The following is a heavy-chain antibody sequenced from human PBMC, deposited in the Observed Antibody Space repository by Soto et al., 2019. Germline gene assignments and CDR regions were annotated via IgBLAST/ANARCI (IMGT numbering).Heavy chain of an antibody. D-gene: IGHD3-3*01. CDR1: GGSISSSSYY. J-gene: IGHJ6*03. CDR3: VRQFFSNAGGVVIYYFYYYMDV. CDR2: IYYSGST. V-gene: IGHV4-39*01. Sequence: PSETLSLTCTVSGGSISSSSYYWGWIRQPPGKGLEWIGSIYYSGSTYYKPSLKSRVTISVDTSKNQFSLKLSSVTAADTAVYYCVRQFFSNAGGVVIYYFYYYMDVWGIGSSVTVS.